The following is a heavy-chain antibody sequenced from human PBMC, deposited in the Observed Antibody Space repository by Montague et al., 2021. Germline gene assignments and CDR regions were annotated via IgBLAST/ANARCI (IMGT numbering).Heavy chain of an antibody. Sequence: SETLSLTCTVSRSLINSDYYWGWIRQPPGKGLEWMGSVYHGGITYYNPSLKSRVTISVDTSNNHFSLKLSSVTAADTAMYYCARERDRYYYMDIWGKGTTITVSS. CDR1: RSLINSDYY. J-gene: IGHJ6*03. V-gene: IGHV4-38-2*02. CDR3: ARERDRYYYMDI. CDR2: VYHGGIT.